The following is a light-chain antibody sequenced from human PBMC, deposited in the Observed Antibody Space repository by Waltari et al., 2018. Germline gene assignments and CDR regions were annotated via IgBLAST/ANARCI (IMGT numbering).Light chain of an antibody. J-gene: IGKJ1*01. Sequence: DIQMTQSPSTLSASVGARVTITCRASQSISSWLAWYQQKPGKAPKLLIYKASSLESGVPSRFSGSGSGTEFTLTISSLQPDDFATYYCQQYNSYGTFGQGTKVEIK. CDR1: QSISSW. V-gene: IGKV1-5*03. CDR3: QQYNSYGT. CDR2: KAS.